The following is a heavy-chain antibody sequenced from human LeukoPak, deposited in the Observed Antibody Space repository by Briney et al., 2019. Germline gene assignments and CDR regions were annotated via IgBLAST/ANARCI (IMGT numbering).Heavy chain of an antibody. V-gene: IGHV4-61*02. CDR3: ARGQGTTNFDY. Sequence: SETLSLTCTVSGGSICSDPHYWNWIRQSAGRGLEWIGRVYPSRTTNYNPSLKSRVTISIDTSKNQFSLKLTSVTAADAAVYFCARGQGTTNFDYWGQGTLVTVSS. J-gene: IGHJ4*02. D-gene: IGHD1-1*01. CDR2: VYPSRTT. CDR1: GGSICSDPHY.